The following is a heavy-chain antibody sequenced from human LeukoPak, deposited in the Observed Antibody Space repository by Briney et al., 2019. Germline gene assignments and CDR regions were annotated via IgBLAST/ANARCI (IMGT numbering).Heavy chain of an antibody. CDR1: GFTFSSYW. J-gene: IGHJ3*02. CDR3: ARAGTGTTWVDAFDI. Sequence: GGSLRLSFAASGFTFSSYWMSWVRQAPGKGLEWVANIKQDGSEKYYVDSVKGRFTISRDNAKNSLYLQMNSLRAEDTAVYYCARAGTGTTWVDAFDIWGQGTMVTVSS. D-gene: IGHD1-1*01. V-gene: IGHV3-7*01. CDR2: IKQDGSEK.